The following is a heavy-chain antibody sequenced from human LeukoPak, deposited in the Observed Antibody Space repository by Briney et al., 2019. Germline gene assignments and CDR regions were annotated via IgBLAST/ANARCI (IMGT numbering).Heavy chain of an antibody. CDR1: GFSFSYE. J-gene: IGHJ4*02. CDR2: ISSSGSLI. CDR3: VRDRGCSRGTCYSSCDY. Sequence: PAGGSLRLSCAASGFSFSYEMNWVRQAPGKGLEWVSYISSSGSLIYYADSVKGRFTISRDNAKNSLYLQMNSLGAEDTAVYYCVRDRGCSRGTCYSSCDYWGQGTLVTVSS. V-gene: IGHV3-48*03. D-gene: IGHD2-15*01.